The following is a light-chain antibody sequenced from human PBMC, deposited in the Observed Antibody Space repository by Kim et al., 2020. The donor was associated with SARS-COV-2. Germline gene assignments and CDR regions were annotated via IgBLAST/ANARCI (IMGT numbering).Light chain of an antibody. J-gene: IGKJ1*01. CDR3: QQYSIYWT. CDR2: GAS. V-gene: IGKV1-13*02. Sequence: IQMTQSPSTLSASVGDRVTITCRASQGISSALAGYQQKPGKAPKLVIYGASNLESAVTSRFSGSGSGTEFTLTITSLQPDDVATYYCQQYSIYWTFGQGTKVDI. CDR1: QGISSA.